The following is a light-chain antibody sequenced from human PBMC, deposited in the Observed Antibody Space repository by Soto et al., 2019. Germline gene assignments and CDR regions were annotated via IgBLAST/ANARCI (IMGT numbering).Light chain of an antibody. Sequence: EIVLTQSPATLSFSPGETATLSCRASQSVNSHLAWYQQKPGQAPRLLIYDASTRDAGIPARFRGSGSGTDFTLTITSLQPADVAVYYCQQRSNWPPSISFGQGTRLEIK. CDR2: DAS. CDR3: QQRSNWPPSIS. J-gene: IGKJ5*01. CDR1: QSVNSH. V-gene: IGKV3-11*01.